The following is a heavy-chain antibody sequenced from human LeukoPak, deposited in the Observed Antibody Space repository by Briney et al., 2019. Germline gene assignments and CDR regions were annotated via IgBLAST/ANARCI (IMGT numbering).Heavy chain of an antibody. Sequence: SQTLSLTCTVSGGSISSGGHSWSWIRQPPGKGLEWIGYIYHSGSGSTYYNPSLKSRVTISIDKSKNQFSLKLNSVTAADTAVYYCAREPTSGVTVTDFLGVSHIWGQGTMVTVSS. CDR3: AREPTSGVTVTDFLGVSHI. V-gene: IGHV4-30-2*01. J-gene: IGHJ3*02. CDR1: GGSISSGGHS. CDR2: IYHSGSGST. D-gene: IGHD4-23*01.